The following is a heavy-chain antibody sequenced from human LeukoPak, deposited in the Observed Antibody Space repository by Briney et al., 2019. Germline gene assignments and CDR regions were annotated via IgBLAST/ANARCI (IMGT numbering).Heavy chain of an antibody. CDR1: GFTFDDYA. V-gene: IGHV3-9*01. D-gene: IGHD3-22*01. Sequence: GGSLRLSCAASGFTFDDYAMHWVRQAPGKGLEWVSGISWNSGSIGYADSVKGRFTISRDNAKNSLYLRMNSLRAEDTALYYCARFDPRAYYYDSSGYPQEPKIDYWGQGTLVTVSS. CDR2: ISWNSGSI. J-gene: IGHJ4*02. CDR3: ARFDPRAYYYDSSGYPQEPKIDY.